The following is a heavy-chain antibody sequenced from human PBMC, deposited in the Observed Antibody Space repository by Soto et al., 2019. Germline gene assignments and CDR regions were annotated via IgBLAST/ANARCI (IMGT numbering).Heavy chain of an antibody. Sequence: QITLKESGPTLLEPTQTLTLTCSFSGFSLTSSGVGVGWLRQAPGKALECLGIIYWDGDRRYNPSLRPRLTITQDTSKNQVVLTMTYMEPVDTATYYCAHRVPYNSYWDEGWFDPWGQGTLVTVS. CDR1: GFSLTSSGVG. V-gene: IGHV2-5*02. D-gene: IGHD1-1*01. CDR3: AHRVPYNSYWDEGWFDP. CDR2: IYWDGDR. J-gene: IGHJ5*02.